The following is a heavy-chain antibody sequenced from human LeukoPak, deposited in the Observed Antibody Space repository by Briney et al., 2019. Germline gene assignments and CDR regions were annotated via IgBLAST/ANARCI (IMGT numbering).Heavy chain of an antibody. CDR3: ARDLVDAAAAKATYTFEY. CDR1: GYTFTSYY. J-gene: IGHJ4*02. D-gene: IGHD6-13*01. CDR2: INPSGGST. Sequence: GASVKVSCKASGYTFTSYYMHWVRQAPGQGLEWMGIINPSGGSTSYAQKFQGRVTMTRDTSTSTVYMELSSLRSEDTAVYYCARDLVDAAAAKATYTFEYCGQGTLVTGSS. V-gene: IGHV1-46*01.